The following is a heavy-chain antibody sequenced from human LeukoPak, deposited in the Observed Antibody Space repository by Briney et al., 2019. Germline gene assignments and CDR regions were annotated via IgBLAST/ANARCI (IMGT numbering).Heavy chain of an antibody. Sequence: GGSLRLSCAASGFTFSSHGMHWVRQAPGKGLEWVAVISYDGSNKYYADSVKGRFTISRDNSKNTLYLQMNSLRAEDTAVYYCAKAAGGWFDPWGQGTLVTVSS. D-gene: IGHD3-16*01. CDR1: GFTFSSHG. J-gene: IGHJ5*02. CDR3: AKAAGGWFDP. CDR2: ISYDGSNK. V-gene: IGHV3-30*18.